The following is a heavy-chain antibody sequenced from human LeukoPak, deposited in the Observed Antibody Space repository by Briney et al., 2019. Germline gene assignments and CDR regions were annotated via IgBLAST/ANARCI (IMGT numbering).Heavy chain of an antibody. D-gene: IGHD6-19*01. CDR3: ARDRDSSGWYLYYYYYGMDV. CDR2: IKQDGSEK. CDR1: GFTFSSYW. J-gene: IGHJ6*02. Sequence: PGGSLRLSCAASGFTFSSYWMSWVRQAPGKGLEWVANIKQDGSEKYYVDSVKGRFTISRDNAKNSLYLQMNSLRAEDTAVYYCARDRDSSGWYLYYYYYGMDVWGQGTTVTVSS. V-gene: IGHV3-7*01.